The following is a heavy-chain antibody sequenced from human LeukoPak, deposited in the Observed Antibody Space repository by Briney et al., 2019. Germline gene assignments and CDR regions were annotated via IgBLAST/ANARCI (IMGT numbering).Heavy chain of an antibody. Sequence: LGESLKISCKGSGYNFTSYWIDWVRQMPGKGLEWMGIIHPDDSDTRYSPSFQGQVTISVDKSISTAYLQWSSLKASDTAMYYCARPGEAYTTNYGLDVWGQGTTITVSS. V-gene: IGHV5-51*01. CDR2: IHPDDSDT. J-gene: IGHJ6*02. CDR1: GYNFTSYW. D-gene: IGHD3-16*01. CDR3: ARPGEAYTTNYGLDV.